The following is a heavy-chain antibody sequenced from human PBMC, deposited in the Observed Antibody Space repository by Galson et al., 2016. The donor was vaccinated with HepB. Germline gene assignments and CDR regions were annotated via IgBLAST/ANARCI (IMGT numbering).Heavy chain of an antibody. D-gene: IGHD3-22*01. J-gene: IGHJ5*02. Sequence: SLRLSCAASGFTFSSYWMSWVRQAPGKGLEWVANIKQDGSEKYYVDSVKGRFTISRDNATNSLYLQMNSLRAEDTAVYYCARETGDYYDSRGYYSNNWFDPWCQGTLVTVSS. CDR3: ARETGDYYDSRGYYSNNWFDP. CDR2: IKQDGSEK. V-gene: IGHV3-7*01. CDR1: GFTFSSYW.